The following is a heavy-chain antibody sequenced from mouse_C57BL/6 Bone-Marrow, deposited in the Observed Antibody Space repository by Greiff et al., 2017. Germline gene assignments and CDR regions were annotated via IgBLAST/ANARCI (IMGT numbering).Heavy chain of an antibody. CDR1: GFNIKNTY. Sequence: VQLKESVAELVRPGASVKLSCTASGFNIKNTYMHWVKQRPEQGLEWIGRIDPANGNTTYAPKFQGKATITADTSSNTAYLQLSSLTSEDTASYYCANDGYNVLGYFDVWGTGTTVTVSS. CDR2: IDPANGNT. CDR3: ANDGYNVLGYFDV. V-gene: IGHV14-3*01. D-gene: IGHD2-3*01. J-gene: IGHJ1*03.